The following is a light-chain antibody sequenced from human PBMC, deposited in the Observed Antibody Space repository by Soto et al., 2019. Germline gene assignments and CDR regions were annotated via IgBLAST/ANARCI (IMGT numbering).Light chain of an antibody. CDR3: QQYSSSPIT. CDR2: GAS. Sequence: EIVLTXSPXXXXLSPGERATLSCRASQSFSSTYLAWYQQKPGQAPRLLIYGASSRATGIPDRFSGGGSGTDFSLTISRLDPEDFAVYYCQQYSSSPITFGQGTRLEIK. V-gene: IGKV3-20*01. CDR1: QSFSSTY. J-gene: IGKJ5*01.